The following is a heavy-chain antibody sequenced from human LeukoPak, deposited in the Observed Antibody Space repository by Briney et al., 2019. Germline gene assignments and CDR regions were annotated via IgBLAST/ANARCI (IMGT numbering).Heavy chain of an antibody. D-gene: IGHD3-10*01. J-gene: IGHJ6*02. V-gene: IGHV4-30-4*01. Sequence: PSETLSLTCTVSGGSISSGDYYWSWIRQPPGKGLEWIGYIYYSGSTYYNPSLKSRVTISVDTSKNQFSLKLSSVTAADTAVYYCAREQSGYYCSGSSSYHYYGMDVWGQGTTVTVSS. CDR2: IYYSGST. CDR1: GGSISSGDYY. CDR3: AREQSGYYCSGSSSYHYYGMDV.